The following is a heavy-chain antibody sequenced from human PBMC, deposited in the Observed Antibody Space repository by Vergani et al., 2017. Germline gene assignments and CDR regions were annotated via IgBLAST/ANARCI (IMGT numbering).Heavy chain of an antibody. D-gene: IGHD3-10*01. J-gene: IGHJ5*02. CDR3: GRVADFYGLGSRLLDL. CDR1: GGSISSGSYY. CDR2: MYHSGST. Sequence: QVQLQESGPGLVKPSQTLSLTCTVSGGSISSGSYYWSWIRQPPGKELEWIGYMYHSGSTNYNPSLETRVTISGDTSKNQFSLKLNSVTAADTAVYYCGRVADFYGLGSRLLDLWVQGILVTVSS. V-gene: IGHV4-61*01.